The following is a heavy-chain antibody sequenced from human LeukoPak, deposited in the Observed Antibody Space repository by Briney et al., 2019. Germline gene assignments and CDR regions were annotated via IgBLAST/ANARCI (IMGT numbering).Heavy chain of an antibody. J-gene: IGHJ4*02. CDR1: GGTFSSYA. V-gene: IGHV1-69*04. CDR2: IIPILGIA. D-gene: IGHD1-20*01. Sequence: GASVKVSCKASGGTFSSYAISWVRQAPGQGLEWMGRIIPILGIANYAQKLQGRVTMTTDTSTSTAYMELRSLRSDDTAVYYCARGYGTYNWNDGIDYWGQGTLVTVSS. CDR3: ARGYGTYNWNDGIDY.